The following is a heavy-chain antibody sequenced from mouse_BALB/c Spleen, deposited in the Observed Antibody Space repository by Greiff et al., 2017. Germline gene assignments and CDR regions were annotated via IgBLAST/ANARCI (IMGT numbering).Heavy chain of an antibody. D-gene: IGHD2-14*01. V-gene: IGHV5-9-4*01. Sequence: EVKLMESGGGLVKPGGSLKLSCAASGFTFSSYAMSWVRQSPEKRLEWVAEISSGGSYTYYPDTVTGRFTISRDNAKNTLYLEMSSLRSEDTAMYYCARDRGDRYEDYFDYWGQGTTLTVSS. CDR2: ISSGGSYT. CDR3: ARDRGDRYEDYFDY. CDR1: GFTFSSYA. J-gene: IGHJ2*01.